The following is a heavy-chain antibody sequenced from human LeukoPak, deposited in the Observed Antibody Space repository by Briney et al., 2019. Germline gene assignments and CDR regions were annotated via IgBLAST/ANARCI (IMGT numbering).Heavy chain of an antibody. CDR2: ITSNGGST. D-gene: IGHD3-10*01. V-gene: IGHV3-64*01. CDR3: AKRSSESYYYDY. CDR1: GFTFSSHA. J-gene: IGHJ4*02. Sequence: GGSLRLSCAASGFTFSSHAFHWVRQAPGKGLEYVSSITSNGGSTYYANSVKGRFTISRDNAKNTLYLQMDSLRAEDMAVYYCAKRSSESYYYDYWGQGTLVTVSS.